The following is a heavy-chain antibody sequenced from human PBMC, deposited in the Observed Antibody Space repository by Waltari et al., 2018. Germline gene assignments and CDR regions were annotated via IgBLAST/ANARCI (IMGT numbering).Heavy chain of an antibody. V-gene: IGHV4-61*02. CDR3: ARLGGSTKLKAFDI. CDR2: INHSGST. CDR1: GGSISSGSYY. D-gene: IGHD2-2*01. J-gene: IGHJ3*02. Sequence: QVQLQESGPGLVKPSQTLSLTCTVSGGSISSGSYYWSWIRQPAGKGLEWIGEINHSGSTNYNPSLKSRVTISVDTSKNQFSLKLSSVTAADTAVYYCARLGGSTKLKAFDIWGQGTMVTVSS.